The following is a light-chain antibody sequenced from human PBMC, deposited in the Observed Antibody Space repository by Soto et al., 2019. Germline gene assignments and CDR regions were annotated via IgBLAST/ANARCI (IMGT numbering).Light chain of an antibody. V-gene: IGLV2-14*01. Sequence: QSVLTQPASVSGSPGQSITISCTGTSSDVGGHNFVSWYQQHPGKAPKLMIYEVTNRPSGVSDRFSGYKSGNTASLTISGLQAEDEADYYCNSYTSTFTWVFGGGTKVTVL. CDR2: EVT. CDR1: SSDVGGHNF. CDR3: NSYTSTFTWV. J-gene: IGLJ2*01.